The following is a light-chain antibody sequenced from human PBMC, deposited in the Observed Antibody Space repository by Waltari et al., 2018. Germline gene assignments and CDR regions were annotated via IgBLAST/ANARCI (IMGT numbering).Light chain of an antibody. CDR2: KAS. CDR3: QQYNSSWT. J-gene: IGKJ1*01. Sequence: DIQMTQSPSPLSTTVGARVTITCRASQSISCWLAWYQQKPEKAPNLLIYKASSLESGVPSRFSGSGSGTEFTLTISSLQPDDFATYYCQQYNSSWTFGQGTKVEIK. CDR1: QSISCW. V-gene: IGKV1-5*03.